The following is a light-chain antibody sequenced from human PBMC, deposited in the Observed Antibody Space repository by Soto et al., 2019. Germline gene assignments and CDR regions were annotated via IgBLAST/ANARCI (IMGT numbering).Light chain of an antibody. V-gene: IGKV3-20*01. CDR1: QSVSSSY. CDR3: EQYGSSPWT. J-gene: IGKJ1*01. CDR2: GAS. Sequence: EILLQQSPGTLSLSPGERATLACSASQSVSSSYLAWYQQKPGQDPRNLIYGASSRATGIPDRFSGSGSGTDFTRTSSRLEPEDFAVYYCEQYGSSPWTFGQGTKVEIK.